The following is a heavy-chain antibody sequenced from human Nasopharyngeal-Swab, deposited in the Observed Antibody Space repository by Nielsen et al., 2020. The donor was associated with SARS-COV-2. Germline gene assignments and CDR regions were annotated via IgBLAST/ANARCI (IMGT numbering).Heavy chain of an antibody. J-gene: IGHJ4*02. Sequence: ASVKVSCKASGYTFTSYGISWVRQAPGQGLEWMGWISAYNGNTNYAQKLQGRVTMTADTSTSTAYMELRSLRSDDTAVYYCARDPLGSSSSVGDYWGQGTLVTVSS. V-gene: IGHV1-18*04. D-gene: IGHD6-6*01. CDR3: ARDPLGSSSSVGDY. CDR1: GYTFTSYG. CDR2: ISAYNGNT.